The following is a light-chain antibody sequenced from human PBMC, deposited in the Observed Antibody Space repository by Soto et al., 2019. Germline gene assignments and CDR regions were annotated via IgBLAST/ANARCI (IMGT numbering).Light chain of an antibody. CDR3: QQYITYST. CDR2: DAS. CDR1: QSISSH. Sequence: DIQMTQSPASLSASVGDGVTITCRASQSISSHLNWYQQKPGKAPKALIYDASTLASGAPSRFNGSGSGTEFTLTISSLQPDDFATYYCQQYITYSTFGQGTRLEIK. J-gene: IGKJ5*01. V-gene: IGKV1-5*01.